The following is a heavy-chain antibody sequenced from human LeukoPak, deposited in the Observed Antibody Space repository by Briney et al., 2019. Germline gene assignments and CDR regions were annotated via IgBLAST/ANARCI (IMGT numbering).Heavy chain of an antibody. CDR3: ARITRTGSGSFQIDH. CDR2: IQSDGSTT. D-gene: IGHD1-26*01. V-gene: IGHV3-74*01. CDR1: GFTFSYYW. Sequence: GGSLRLSCAASGFTFSYYWMHWVRQAPGKGLVWVSRIQSDGSTTSYVDSVKGRFTISRDNAKNTLYLQMNSLRAEDTAVYYCARITRTGSGSFQIDHWGQGTLVTVSS. J-gene: IGHJ4*02.